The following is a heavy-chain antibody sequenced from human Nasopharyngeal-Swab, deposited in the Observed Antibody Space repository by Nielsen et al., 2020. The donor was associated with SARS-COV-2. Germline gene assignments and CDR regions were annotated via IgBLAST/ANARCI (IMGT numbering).Heavy chain of an antibody. CDR3: ARAGDYVWGSYRYGRGPHDAFDI. J-gene: IGHJ3*02. D-gene: IGHD3-16*02. CDR2: IYHSGST. V-gene: IGHV4-4*02. Sequence: WIRQPPGKGLEWIGEIYHSGSTNYNPSLKSRVTISVDKSKNQFSLKLSSVTAADTAVYYCARAGDYVWGSYRYGRGPHDAFDIWGQGTMVTVSS.